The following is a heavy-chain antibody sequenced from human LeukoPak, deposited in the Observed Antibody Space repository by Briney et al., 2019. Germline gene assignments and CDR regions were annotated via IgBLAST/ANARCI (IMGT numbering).Heavy chain of an antibody. D-gene: IGHD5-12*01. Sequence: GGSLRLSCAASGFTFSYYAMNWVRQAPGKGLEWVSSISTRSTYIYYADSLKGRFTISRDNAKNTLYLQMSSLRTEDTAVYYCARDNILATFSFDYWGQGTLVTVSS. V-gene: IGHV3-21*01. CDR3: ARDNILATFSFDY. CDR1: GFTFSYYA. J-gene: IGHJ4*02. CDR2: ISTRSTYI.